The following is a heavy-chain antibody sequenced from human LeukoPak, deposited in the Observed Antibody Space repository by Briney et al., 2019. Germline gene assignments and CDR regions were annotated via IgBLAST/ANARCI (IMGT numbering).Heavy chain of an antibody. J-gene: IGHJ4*02. V-gene: IGHV3-30-3*01. CDR1: GFTFSSYA. CDR2: ISYDGSNK. D-gene: IGHD2-21*02. Sequence: GRSLRLSCAASGFTFSSYAMHWVRQAPGKGLEWVAVISYDGSNKYYADSVKGRFTISRDNSKSTLYLQMNSLRAEDTAVYYCARWTSCGGDCHILDYWGQGILVTVSS. CDR3: ARWTSCGGDCHILDY.